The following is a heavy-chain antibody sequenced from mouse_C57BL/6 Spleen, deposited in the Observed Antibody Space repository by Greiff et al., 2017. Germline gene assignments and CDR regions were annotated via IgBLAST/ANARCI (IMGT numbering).Heavy chain of an antibody. CDR3: AREGGIYDVYSVYAMDY. J-gene: IGHJ4*01. V-gene: IGHV5-4*01. CDR2: ISDGGSYT. D-gene: IGHD2-3*01. Sequence: DVKLVESGGGLVKPGGSLKLSCAASGFTFSSYAMSWVRQTPEKRLEWVATISDGGSYTYYPDNVKSRFTISRDNAKNNLYLQMSHLKSEDTAMYYCAREGGIYDVYSVYAMDYWGQGTSVTVSS. CDR1: GFTFSSYA.